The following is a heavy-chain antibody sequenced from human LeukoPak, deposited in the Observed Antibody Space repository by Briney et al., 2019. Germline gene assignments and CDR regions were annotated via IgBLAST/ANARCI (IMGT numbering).Heavy chain of an antibody. Sequence: GGSLRLSCSASRFTFSSYWMNWVRQAPGKGLEWVANIKQDGSEKYYVDSVKGRFTISRDNAKNSVYLQMDSLRAEDTAVYYCAKYQTGTWTSYDSSDIWGQGTLVTVSS. CDR1: RFTFSSYW. CDR2: IKQDGSEK. D-gene: IGHD1-7*01. J-gene: IGHJ3*02. CDR3: AKYQTGTWTSYDSSDI. V-gene: IGHV3-7*01.